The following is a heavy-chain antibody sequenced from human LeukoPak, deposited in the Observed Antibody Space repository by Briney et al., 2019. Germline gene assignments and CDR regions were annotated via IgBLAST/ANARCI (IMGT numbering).Heavy chain of an antibody. J-gene: IGHJ4*02. CDR3: ARSSYYCFDY. V-gene: IGHV3-7*01. CDR2: RKEDGSEK. Sequence: GGSLRLSCAASGFTFTSYWMYWVRQAPGKGLEWVADRKEDGSEKYCVDSVKGRFTIARDNAKNSLYIQMNSLRAEDTAVYYCARSSYYCFDYWGQGTLVTVSS. CDR1: GFTFTSYW. D-gene: IGHD2-21*01.